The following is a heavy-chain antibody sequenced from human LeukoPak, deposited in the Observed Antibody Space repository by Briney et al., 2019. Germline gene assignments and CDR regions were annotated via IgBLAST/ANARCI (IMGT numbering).Heavy chain of an antibody. CDR1: GFTFSSYG. D-gene: IGHD4-17*01. CDR2: IRYDGSNK. J-gene: IGHJ4*02. V-gene: IGHV3-30*02. Sequence: GGSLRLSCAASGFTFSSYGMHWVRQAPGKGLEWVAFIRYDGSNKYYADSVKGRFTISRDNSKNTLYLQMNSLRSEDTAVYYCATITVTTDYFDYWGQGTLVTVSS. CDR3: ATITVTTDYFDY.